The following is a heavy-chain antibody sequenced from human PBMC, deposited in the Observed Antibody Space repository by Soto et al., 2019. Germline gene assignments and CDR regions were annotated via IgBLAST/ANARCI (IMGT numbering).Heavy chain of an antibody. D-gene: IGHD2-15*01. CDR2: IWYDGGNK. CDR3: AREKDSTMAPSFDY. V-gene: IGHV3-33*01. Sequence: LRLSCAASGFTFSSYGFHWVRQAPGKGLEWVARIWYDGGNKDYGDSVKGRFTISRDNPKNTLYLQVNSLRAEDTAVYFCAREKDSTMAPSFDYWGQGTLVTVSS. CDR1: GFTFSSYG. J-gene: IGHJ4*02.